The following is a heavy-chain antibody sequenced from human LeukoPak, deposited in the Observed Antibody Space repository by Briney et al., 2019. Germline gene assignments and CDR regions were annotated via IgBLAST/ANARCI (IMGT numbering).Heavy chain of an antibody. J-gene: IGHJ5*02. D-gene: IGHD2-15*01. CDR3: AKPPEYCSGGSCWRSWFDP. Sequence: PGGSLRLSCAASGFTFSSYSMNWVRQAPGKGLEWVSYISSSSSTIYYADSVKGRFTISRDNSQNTLYLQMNSLRAEDTAVYYCAKPPEYCSGGSCWRSWFDPWGQGTLVTVSS. CDR2: ISSSSSTI. CDR1: GFTFSSYS. V-gene: IGHV3-48*01.